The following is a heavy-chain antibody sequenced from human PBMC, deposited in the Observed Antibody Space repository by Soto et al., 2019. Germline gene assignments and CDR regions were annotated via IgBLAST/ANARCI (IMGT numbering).Heavy chain of an antibody. V-gene: IGHV4-59*01. CDR2: IYYSGST. D-gene: IGHD6-6*01. Sequence: QVQMQESGPGLVKPSETLSLTCTVSGGSISSYYWSWIRQPPGKGLEWIGYIYYSGSTNYNPSLKSRVTISVDTSKNQFSLKLSSVTAADTAVYYCARDSGDSSSSTFDYWCQGTLVTVSS. CDR3: ARDSGDSSSSTFDY. CDR1: GGSISSYY. J-gene: IGHJ4*02.